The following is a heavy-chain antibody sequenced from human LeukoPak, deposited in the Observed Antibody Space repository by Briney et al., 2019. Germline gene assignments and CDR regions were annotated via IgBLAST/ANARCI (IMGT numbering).Heavy chain of an antibody. J-gene: IGHJ3*02. D-gene: IGHD3-10*01. CDR3: ATEGGSGSYYGDDAFDM. CDR2: IKSKTDGGTT. Sequence: GGSLRLSCAASGFTFSNAWMSWVRQAPGKGLEWVGRIKSKTDGGTTDYAAPVQGRFTISRDDSKNTLSLQMNSLKTEDTAVYYCATEGGSGSYYGDDAFDMWGQGTMVTVSS. CDR1: GFTFSNAW. V-gene: IGHV3-15*01.